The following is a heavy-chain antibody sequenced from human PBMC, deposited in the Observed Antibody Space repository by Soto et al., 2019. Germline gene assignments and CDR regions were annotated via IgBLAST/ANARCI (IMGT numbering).Heavy chain of an antibody. V-gene: IGHV3-23*01. CDR3: AKPTDGWFSAFEI. J-gene: IGHJ3*02. CDR1: GFVFSSYA. Sequence: EVQLLESGGGLVQRGGSLRLSCAASGFVFSSYAMSWVRHAPGKGLEWVSAISGSGTTAYYADSVKGRFIFSRDNPKNTMYLQMNSLRAEDTAVYFCAKPTDGWFSAFEIWGQGTVVTVSS. CDR2: ISGSGTTA. D-gene: IGHD3-10*01.